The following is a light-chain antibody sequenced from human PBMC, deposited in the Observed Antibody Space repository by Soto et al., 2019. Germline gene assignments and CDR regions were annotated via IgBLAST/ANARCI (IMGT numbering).Light chain of an antibody. J-gene: IGLJ1*01. V-gene: IGLV2-14*01. CDR1: SSDVGGYNY. CDR3: RSSRTRSSPNSA. CDR2: DVS. Sequence: QSVLTQPASVSGSPGQSITISCTGTSSDVGGYNYVSWYQQHPGKAPKLMIYDVSNRPSGVSNRFSGSKSGNTASLTISGLQAEDESDYYCRSSRTRSSPNSAFGPGSIVT.